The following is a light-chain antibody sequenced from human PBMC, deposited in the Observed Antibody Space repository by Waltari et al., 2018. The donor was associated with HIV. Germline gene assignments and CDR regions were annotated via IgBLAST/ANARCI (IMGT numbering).Light chain of an antibody. J-gene: IGLJ2*01. V-gene: IGLV1-51*01. CDR3: GTWDSSLSAWV. CDR2: DNT. Sequence: QSVLTQPPSVSAAPGQKVTISCSGSSTNIGNNFVSWFQQPPGTAPKLLIYDNTRRPSWIPDRFSCSNACPSATLDIPGLQSGDEADYYCGTWDSSLSAWVFGGGTKLTVL. CDR1: STNIGNNF.